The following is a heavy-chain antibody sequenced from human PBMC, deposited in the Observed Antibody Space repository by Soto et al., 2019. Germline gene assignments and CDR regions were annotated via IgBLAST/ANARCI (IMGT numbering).Heavy chain of an antibody. CDR1: GGTFSSYA. J-gene: IGHJ4*02. Sequence: SVKVSCKASGGTFSSYAISWVRQAPGQGLEWMGGIIPIFGTANYAQKFQGRVTITADKSTSTAYMELSSLRSEDTAVYYCARWDPGIAVAAPEYFDYWGQGXLVTVSS. CDR2: IIPIFGTA. D-gene: IGHD6-19*01. V-gene: IGHV1-69*06. CDR3: ARWDPGIAVAAPEYFDY.